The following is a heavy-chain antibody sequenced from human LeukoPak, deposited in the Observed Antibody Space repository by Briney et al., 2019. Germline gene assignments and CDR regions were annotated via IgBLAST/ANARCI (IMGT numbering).Heavy chain of an antibody. D-gene: IGHD2-21*01. Sequence: GGPLRLSCAASGFTLSSYAMSWVRQAPGKGLEWVSAISVSGNTYHADSVKGRFTISRDSSKNTLYLQMNRLRAEDAAVYYCAKAPVTTCSGAYCYPFDYWGQGTLVTVSS. CDR2: ISVSGNT. CDR1: GFTLSSYA. J-gene: IGHJ4*02. V-gene: IGHV3-23*01. CDR3: AKAPVTTCSGAYCYPFDY.